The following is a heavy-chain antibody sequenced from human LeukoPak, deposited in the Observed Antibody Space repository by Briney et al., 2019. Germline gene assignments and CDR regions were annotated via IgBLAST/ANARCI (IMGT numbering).Heavy chain of an antibody. CDR3: ATDSYSNYSYYFDY. CDR1: GFTFSSYW. J-gene: IGHJ4*02. V-gene: IGHV3-7*01. CDR2: IKQDGSEK. D-gene: IGHD4-11*01. Sequence: GGYLRLSCAASGFTFSSYWMSWVRQAPGKGLEWVANIKQDGSEKYYVDSVKGRFTISRDNAKNSLYLQMNSLRAEDTAVYYCATDSYSNYSYYFDYWGQGTLVTVSS.